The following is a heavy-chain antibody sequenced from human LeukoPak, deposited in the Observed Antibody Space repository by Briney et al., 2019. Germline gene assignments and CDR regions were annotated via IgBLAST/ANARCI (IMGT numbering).Heavy chain of an antibody. D-gene: IGHD3-22*01. CDR2: ISGSSGST. J-gene: IGHJ4*02. V-gene: IGHV3-23*01. CDR3: AKDLSPITMIVVVTPSGN. CDR1: GFTFSSYA. Sequence: GGSLRLSCAASGFTFSSYAMSWVRQAPGKGLEWVSAISGSSGSTYYADSVKGRFTISRDNSKNTLYLQMNSLRAEDTAVYYCAKDLSPITMIVVVTPSGNWGQGTLVTVSS.